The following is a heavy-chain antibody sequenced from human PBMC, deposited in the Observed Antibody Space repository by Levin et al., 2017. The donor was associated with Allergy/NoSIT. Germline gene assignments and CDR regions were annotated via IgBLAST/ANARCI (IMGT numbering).Heavy chain of an antibody. D-gene: IGHD3-10*01. J-gene: IGHJ4*02. CDR3: ARGRVPNDY. V-gene: IGHV3-11*05. CDR1: GFIISDSY. Sequence: GETLKISCAASGFIISDSYMSWIRQAPGKGLEWVSYISRGNSYTNYLDSVKGRFTISRDNAKNSLYLQMNSLRAEDTAIYYCARGRVPNDYWGQGTLVTVSS. CDR2: ISRGNSYT.